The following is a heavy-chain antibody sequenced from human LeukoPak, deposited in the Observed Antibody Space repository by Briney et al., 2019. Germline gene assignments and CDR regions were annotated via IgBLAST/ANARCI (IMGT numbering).Heavy chain of an antibody. CDR2: ISYDGTDK. V-gene: IGHV3-30*03. CDR3: TRDHCTSINCYEYNYYGMDV. Sequence: GRSLRLSCAASGFTFSNYAMHWVRQAPGKGLEWVAVISYDGTDKYYADSVKGRFTISRDNSKNTLFLQMNSLRAEDTAMYYCTRDHCTSINCYEYNYYGMDVWGQGTTVTVSS. D-gene: IGHD2-2*01. J-gene: IGHJ6*02. CDR1: GFTFSNYA.